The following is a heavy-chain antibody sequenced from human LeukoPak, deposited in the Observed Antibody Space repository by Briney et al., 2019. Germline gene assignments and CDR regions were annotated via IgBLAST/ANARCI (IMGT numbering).Heavy chain of an antibody. CDR2: MNPNSGNT. D-gene: IGHD1-14*01. J-gene: IGHJ6*03. Sequence: ASVKVSCKASGYTFTSYDINWVRQATGQGLEWMGWMNPNSGNTGYAQKFQGRVTMTRNTSISTAYMELSSLRSEDTAVYYCARAPPRARTTYYYYYMDVWGKGTTVTVSS. CDR1: GYTFTSYD. CDR3: ARAPPRARTTYYYYYMDV. V-gene: IGHV1-8*01.